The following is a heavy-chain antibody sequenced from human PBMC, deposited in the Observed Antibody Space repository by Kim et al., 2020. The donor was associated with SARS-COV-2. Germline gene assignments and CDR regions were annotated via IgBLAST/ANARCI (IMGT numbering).Heavy chain of an antibody. Sequence: DATEKYYMDSVKGRFTVSRDNAKNSLYLQMNSLRAGDTAIYYCARGRGLDSWGQGTLVTVSS. V-gene: IGHV3-7*01. J-gene: IGHJ4*02. CDR3: ARGRGLDS. CDR2: DATEK.